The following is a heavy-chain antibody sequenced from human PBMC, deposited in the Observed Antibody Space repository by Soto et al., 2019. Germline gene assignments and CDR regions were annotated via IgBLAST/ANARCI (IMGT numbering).Heavy chain of an antibody. Sequence: SGPTLVNPTQTLTLTCTFSGFSLSTSGVGVGWIRQPPGKALEWLALIYLDDDKRYIPSLKSRLTITKDTSKNLVVLTMTNMDPVDTATYYCAHGRYSSGWYGYYYYYMDVWGKGTTVTVSS. D-gene: IGHD6-19*01. J-gene: IGHJ6*03. CDR3: AHGRYSSGWYGYYYYYMDV. CDR1: GFSLSTSGVG. CDR2: IYLDDDK. V-gene: IGHV2-5*02.